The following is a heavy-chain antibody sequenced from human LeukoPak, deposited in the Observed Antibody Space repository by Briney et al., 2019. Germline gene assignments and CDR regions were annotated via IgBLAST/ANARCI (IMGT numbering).Heavy chain of an antibody. J-gene: IGHJ3*02. CDR3: ARVIVVVTALDAFDI. V-gene: IGHV4-34*01. Sequence: SETLSLTCAVYGGSFSDYYWSWIRQPPGKGLEWIGEINHSGSTNYNPSLKSRVTISVDTSKNQFSLKLSSVTAADTAVYYCARVIVVVTALDAFDIWGQGTMVTVSS. D-gene: IGHD2-21*02. CDR2: INHSGST. CDR1: GGSFSDYY.